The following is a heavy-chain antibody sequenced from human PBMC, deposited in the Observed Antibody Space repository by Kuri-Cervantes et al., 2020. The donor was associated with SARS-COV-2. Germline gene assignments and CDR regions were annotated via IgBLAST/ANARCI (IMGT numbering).Heavy chain of an antibody. CDR3: ARVENFRGTNKYYPFFHY. CDR1: GGSFINTDHY. J-gene: IGHJ4*02. Sequence: SETLSLTCTASGGSFINTDHYWTWIRQPPGKGLEWIGHIYYSGGTFYNPSLQSRILMSIDTSKNQFSLKLSSVTAADTAIYYCARVENFRGTNKYYPFFHYWGQGTPVTVSS. V-gene: IGHV4-30-4*01. CDR2: IYYSGGT. D-gene: IGHD3-16*01.